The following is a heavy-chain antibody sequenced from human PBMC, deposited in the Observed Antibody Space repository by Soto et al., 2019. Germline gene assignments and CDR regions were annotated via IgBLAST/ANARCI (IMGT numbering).Heavy chain of an antibody. CDR3: ARGLGMDV. V-gene: IGHV1-2*02. CDR1: GYTFTAYY. CDR2: INPNSGVT. Sequence: QVQLVQSGAEVKKPGASVKVSCKASGYTFTAYYMHWVRQAPGQGLEWMGWINPNSGVTNHAQKLHGRVTMTRDTSISTAYMELRRLKSDDTAVYYCARGLGMDVWGQGTTVTVSS. J-gene: IGHJ6*02.